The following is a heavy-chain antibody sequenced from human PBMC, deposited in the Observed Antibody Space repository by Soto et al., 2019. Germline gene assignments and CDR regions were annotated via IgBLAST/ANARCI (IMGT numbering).Heavy chain of an antibody. D-gene: IGHD5-12*01. J-gene: IGHJ4*02. CDR2: INPILGTP. Sequence: QVQLVQSGAEVRKPGSSVKVYCKASGLTYSSSAISWVRQAPGQGPEWMGGINPILGTPDYAHKFQGRVTITADESTRTVYMDLGRLRSEDTAMYYCARGGVDGVATSAFDYWGQGTLVTVSS. V-gene: IGHV1-69*01. CDR3: ARGGVDGVATSAFDY. CDR1: GLTYSSSA.